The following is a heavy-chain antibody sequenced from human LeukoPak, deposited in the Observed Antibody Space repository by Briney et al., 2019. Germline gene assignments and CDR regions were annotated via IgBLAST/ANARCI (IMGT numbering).Heavy chain of an antibody. CDR2: IYYSGST. J-gene: IGHJ4*02. Sequence: SETLSLTCTVSGGSISSSSSYWGWIRQPPGKGLEWIGSIYYSGSTYYNPSHKSRVTISVDTSKNQFSLKLSSVTAADTAVYYCATGLGYYFDYWGQGTLVTVSS. CDR1: GGSISSSSSY. CDR3: ATGLGYYFDY. V-gene: IGHV4-39*01. D-gene: IGHD3-16*01.